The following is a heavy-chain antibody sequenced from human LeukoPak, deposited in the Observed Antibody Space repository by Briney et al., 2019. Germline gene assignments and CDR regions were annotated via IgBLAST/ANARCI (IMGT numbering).Heavy chain of an antibody. Sequence: SETLSLTCTVSGGSISSSNYYWRWPRQPPGEGLEWIGIIYYSGSTYYHPSLQSRVTISIDTSKNQFSRKLSPVTAADPAVYYCARDTSYYDSSAPSIDYWGQGTLVIVSS. CDR3: ARDTSYYDSSAPSIDY. V-gene: IGHV4-39*07. J-gene: IGHJ4*02. D-gene: IGHD3-22*01. CDR2: IYYSGST. CDR1: GGSISSSNYY.